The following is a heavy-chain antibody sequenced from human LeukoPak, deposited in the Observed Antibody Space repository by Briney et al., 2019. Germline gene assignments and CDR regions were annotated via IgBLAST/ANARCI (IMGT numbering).Heavy chain of an antibody. CDR3: ARHTPGDIVVVPAAQEDWFDP. Sequence: SETLSLTCTVSGGSISGYYWSWIRQPPGKGLEWIGYIFYTGSTNYNPSLKSRVTISVDTSKNQFSLKLSSVTAADTAVYYCARHTPGDIVVVPAAQEDWFDPWGQGTLVTVSS. CDR1: GGSISGYY. J-gene: IGHJ5*02. CDR2: IFYTGST. V-gene: IGHV4-59*01. D-gene: IGHD2-2*01.